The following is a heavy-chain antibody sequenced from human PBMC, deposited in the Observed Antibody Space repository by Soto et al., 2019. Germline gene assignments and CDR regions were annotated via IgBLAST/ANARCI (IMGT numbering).Heavy chain of an antibody. CDR1: GFIVNNIF. J-gene: IGHJ1*01. V-gene: IGHV3-66*01. Sequence: EVQLMESGGGLVQPGGSLRLSCAASGFIVNNIFMTWVRQAPGKGLEWLSTISSDDNTYYADSVKGRFTISRDSPKNTLYLQMNSLRYADTAVYHCARDILGGSYAFSHGGPGALVTVSS. D-gene: IGHD3-3*01. CDR3: ARDILGGSYAFSH. CDR2: ISSDDNT.